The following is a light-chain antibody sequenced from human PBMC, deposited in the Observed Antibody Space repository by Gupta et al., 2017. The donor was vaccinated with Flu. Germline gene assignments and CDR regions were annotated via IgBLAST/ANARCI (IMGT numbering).Light chain of an antibody. CDR3: QHYTSSPGLFT. CDR1: ESILSSY. Sequence: LSLSPGDRATLSCRASESILSSYLAWYQQKTGQAPRLLIYAASSRATGTPDRFSGSGSGTDFTLTINRLEPEDFAIYYCQHYTSSPGLFTFGPGTKVDIK. V-gene: IGKV3-20*01. J-gene: IGKJ3*01. CDR2: AAS.